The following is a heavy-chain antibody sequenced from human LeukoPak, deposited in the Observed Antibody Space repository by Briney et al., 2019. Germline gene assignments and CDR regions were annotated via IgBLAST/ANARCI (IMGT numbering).Heavy chain of an antibody. CDR2: IYTSGST. CDR3: ARDLVVIIPNPNLAFDI. CDR1: GGSISSYY. Sequence: SETLSLTCTVSGGSISSYYWRWIRQPAGKGLEWIGRIYTSGSTNYNPSLKSRVTMSVDTSKNQFSLKLSSVTAADTAVYYCARDLVVIIPNPNLAFDIWGQGTMVTVSS. D-gene: IGHD3-3*01. J-gene: IGHJ3*02. V-gene: IGHV4-4*07.